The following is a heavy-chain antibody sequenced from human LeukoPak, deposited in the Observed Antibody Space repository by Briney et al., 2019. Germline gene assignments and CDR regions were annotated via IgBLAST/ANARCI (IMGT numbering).Heavy chain of an antibody. D-gene: IGHD5-18*01. CDR2: ISAHNGNT. CDR1: GYTFTRYG. J-gene: IGHJ4*02. V-gene: IGHV1-18*01. Sequence: ASVKVSCKASGYTFTRYGISWMRQAPGQGLEWMGWISAHNGNTNYAQKLQGRVTMTTDTSTSIGYMELRSLRSDDTAVYYCARDGAVDTAMAVDSWGQGTLVTVSS. CDR3: ARDGAVDTAMAVDS.